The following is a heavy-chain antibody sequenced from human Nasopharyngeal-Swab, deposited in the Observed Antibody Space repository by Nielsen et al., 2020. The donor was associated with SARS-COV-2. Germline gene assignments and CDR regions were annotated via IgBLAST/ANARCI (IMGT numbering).Heavy chain of an antibody. CDR1: GFTFSSYG. CDR2: ISYDGSNK. D-gene: IGHD5-24*01. Sequence: GGSLRLSCAASGFTFSSYGMHWVRQAPGKGPEWVAVISYDGSNKYYADSVKGRFTISRDNSKNTLYLQMNSLRAEDTAVYYCARDRGDGYNLYYFDYWGQGTLVTVSS. J-gene: IGHJ4*02. CDR3: ARDRGDGYNLYYFDY. V-gene: IGHV3-30*03.